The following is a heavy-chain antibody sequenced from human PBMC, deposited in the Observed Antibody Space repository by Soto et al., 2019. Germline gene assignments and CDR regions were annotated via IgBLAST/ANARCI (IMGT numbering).Heavy chain of an antibody. CDR1: GYSFTSYW. J-gene: IGHJ6*02. D-gene: IGHD3-22*01. CDR3: ARLGYYDSSGYPYYYGMDV. CDR2: IYPGDSDT. Sequence: PGASLKISCKGSGYSFTSYWVGWVGQLPGKGLEWMGIIYPGDSDTRYSPSFQGQVTISADKSISTAYLQWSSLKASDTAMYYCARLGYYDSSGYPYYYGMDVWGQGTTVTVS. V-gene: IGHV5-51*03.